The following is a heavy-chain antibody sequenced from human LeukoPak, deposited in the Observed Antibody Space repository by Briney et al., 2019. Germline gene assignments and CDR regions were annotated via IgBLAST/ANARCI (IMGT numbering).Heavy chain of an antibody. CDR3: ARELYINGPFDY. CDR2: IYSGGST. V-gene: IGHV3-53*01. D-gene: IGHD6-25*01. Sequence: PSETLSLTCAVYGGSFSGYYWSWVRQAPGKGLEWVSVIYSGGSTYYADSVKGRFTISRDNSKNTLYLQMNSLRAEDTAVYYCARELYINGPFDYWGQGTLVTVSS. CDR1: GGSFSGYY. J-gene: IGHJ4*02.